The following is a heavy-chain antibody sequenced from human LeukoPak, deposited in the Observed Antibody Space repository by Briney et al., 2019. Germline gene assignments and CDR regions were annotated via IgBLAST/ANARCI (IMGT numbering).Heavy chain of an antibody. CDR2: ISGSGGIT. J-gene: IGHJ2*01. V-gene: IGHV3-23*01. D-gene: IGHD3-22*01. CDR3: AKVGIRISLIVVVFTTADDWYFDL. Sequence: GGSLRLSCAASGFTFSNYAMSWVRQAPGKGLEWVSGISGSGGITYYADSVKGRLTISRDNSKNTLYLQMDSLRAEDTAVYDCAKVGIRISLIVVVFTTADDWYFDLWGRGTVVTVSS. CDR1: GFTFSNYA.